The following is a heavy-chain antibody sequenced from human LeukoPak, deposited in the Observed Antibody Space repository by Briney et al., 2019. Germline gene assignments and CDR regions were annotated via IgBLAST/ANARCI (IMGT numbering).Heavy chain of an antibody. CDR1: GYTFTGYY. CDR2: INPSSGGT. Sequence: ASVKVSCKASGYTFTGYYMHWVRQAPGQGPEWRGWINPSSGGTHYAQKYQGRVTMTRDTSISTVYMEMSRLTSDDTAVYYCASSGYGDPSQFDSWGQGTLVTVSS. CDR3: ASSGYGDPSQFDS. D-gene: IGHD5-12*01. J-gene: IGHJ4*02. V-gene: IGHV1-2*02.